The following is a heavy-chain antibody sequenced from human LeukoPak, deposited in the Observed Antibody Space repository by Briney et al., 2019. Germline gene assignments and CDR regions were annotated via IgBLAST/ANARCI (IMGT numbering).Heavy chain of an antibody. V-gene: IGHV3-30-3*01. J-gene: IGHJ4*02. CDR3: AKGQYSSGWYVSY. Sequence: GGSLRLSCAASGFTFSSYAMHWVRQAPGKGLEWVAVISYDGSNKYYADSVKGRFTISRDNSKNTLYLQMNSLRAEDTAVYYCAKGQYSSGWYVSYWGQGTLVTVSS. CDR1: GFTFSSYA. CDR2: ISYDGSNK. D-gene: IGHD6-19*01.